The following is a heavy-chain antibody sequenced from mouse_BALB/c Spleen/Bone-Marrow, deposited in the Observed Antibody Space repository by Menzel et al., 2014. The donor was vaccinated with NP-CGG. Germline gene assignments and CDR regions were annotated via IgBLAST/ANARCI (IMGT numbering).Heavy chain of an antibody. V-gene: IGHV5-6-4*01. J-gene: IGHJ4*01. CDR1: GFTFSSYT. D-gene: IGHD2-1*01. Sequence: EVMLVESGGGLVKPGGSLKLSCAASGFTFSSYTMSWVRQTPEKRLEWVATISSGGSYTYYPDSVKGRFTISRDNAKNTLYLQMSSLKSEDTAMYYCTRDGKGNYDYAMDYWGQGTSATVSS. CDR2: ISSGGSYT. CDR3: TRDGKGNYDYAMDY.